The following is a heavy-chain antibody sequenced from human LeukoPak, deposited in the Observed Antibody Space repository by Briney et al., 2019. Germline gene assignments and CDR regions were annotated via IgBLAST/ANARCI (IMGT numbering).Heavy chain of an antibody. Sequence: GASVTVSFTASGYTFTIYYMHWVRQAPGQGLEWMGIINPSGGSTSYAQKFQGRVTMTRDTSTSTVYMELSSLRSEDTAVYYCARDQLVGATHAFDIWGQGTMVTVSS. V-gene: IGHV1-46*01. J-gene: IGHJ3*02. D-gene: IGHD1-26*01. CDR1: GYTFTIYY. CDR3: ARDQLVGATHAFDI. CDR2: INPSGGST.